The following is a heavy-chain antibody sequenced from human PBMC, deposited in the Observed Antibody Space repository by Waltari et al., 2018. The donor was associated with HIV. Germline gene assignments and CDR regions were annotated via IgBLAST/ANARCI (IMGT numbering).Heavy chain of an antibody. Sequence: QLQLQESGPGLVKPSETLSLTCTVSGGSISSSSYYWGWIRQPPGKGLEWIGSIYYSGNTYYNPALRSRVTISVNTSKSQFSLKLSSVTAADTAVYYCARHWYSNYVSDYWGQGTLVTVSS. J-gene: IGHJ4*02. V-gene: IGHV4-39*01. CDR1: GGSISSSSYY. CDR3: ARHWYSNYVSDY. D-gene: IGHD4-4*01. CDR2: IYYSGNT.